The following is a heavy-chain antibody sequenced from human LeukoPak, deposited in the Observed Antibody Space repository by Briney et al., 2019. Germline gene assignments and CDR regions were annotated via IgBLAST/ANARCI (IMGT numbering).Heavy chain of an antibody. J-gene: IGHJ4*02. CDR2: MNPNSGNT. V-gene: IGHV1-8*01. CDR3: ARSAYCSGGSCYGEDY. CDR1: GYTFTSYD. Sequence: ASVKVSCKASGYTFTSYDINWVRQATGQGLEWMGWMNPNSGNTGYAQKFQGRVTMTRNTSISTAYMELSSLRSEDTAVYYCARSAYCSGGSCYGEDYWGQGTLVTVSS. D-gene: IGHD2-15*01.